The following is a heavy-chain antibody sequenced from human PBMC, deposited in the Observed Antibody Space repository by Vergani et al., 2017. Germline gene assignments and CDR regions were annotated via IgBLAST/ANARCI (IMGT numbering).Heavy chain of an antibody. CDR1: GGTFSSYA. J-gene: IGHJ4*02. Sequence: QVQLVQSGAEVKKPGSSVKVSCKASGGTFSSYAISWVRQAPGQGLEWMGGIIPIFGTANYAQKFQGRVTMTTDTSTSTAYMELRSLRSDDTAVYYCARVSVFKDTKYYFDYWGQGTLVTVSS. V-gene: IGHV1-69*06. CDR3: ARVSVFKDTKYYFDY. CDR2: IIPIFGTA. D-gene: IGHD3-10*01.